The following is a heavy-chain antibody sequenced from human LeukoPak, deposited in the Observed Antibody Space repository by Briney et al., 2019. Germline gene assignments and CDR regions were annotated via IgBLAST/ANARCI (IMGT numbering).Heavy chain of an antibody. J-gene: IGHJ6*03. V-gene: IGHV3-23*01. Sequence: GGSLRLSCAASGFTFSTFAMIWVRQPPGKGLEWVSSIFPSGGEIHYADSVRGRFTISRDNSKSTLSLQMNSLRAEDTAVYYCARVVRSGYGSSYYYYYYMDVWGKGTTVTVSS. CDR3: ARVVRSGYGSSYYYYYYMDV. D-gene: IGHD5-12*01. CDR2: IFPSGGEI. CDR1: GFTFSTFA.